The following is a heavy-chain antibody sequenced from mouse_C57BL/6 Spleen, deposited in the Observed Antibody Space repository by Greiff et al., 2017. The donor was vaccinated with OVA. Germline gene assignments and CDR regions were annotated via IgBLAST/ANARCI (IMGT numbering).Heavy chain of an antibody. CDR3: ARVGETYYYGGYFDV. V-gene: IGHV5-16*01. D-gene: IGHD1-1*01. CDR2: ITYDGSST. CDR1: GFTFSDYY. J-gene: IGHJ1*03. Sequence: EVNVVESEGGLVQPGSSMKLSCTASGFTFSDYYMAWVRQVPEKGLEWVANITYDGSSTYCLDSLKSRFIISRDNAKNILYLQMSSLKSEDTATYYCARVGETYYYGGYFDVWGTGTTVTVSS.